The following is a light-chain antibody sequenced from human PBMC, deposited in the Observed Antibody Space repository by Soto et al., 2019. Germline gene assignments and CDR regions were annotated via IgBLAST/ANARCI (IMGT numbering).Light chain of an antibody. CDR1: QSVSSSY. V-gene: IGKV3-20*01. CDR2: GAS. Sequence: EIVLTQSPGTLSLSPGERGTLSCRASQSVSSSYLAWYQQKPGQAPRLLIYGASSRATGIPDRFSGSGSGTDFTLTISRLKPEDFAVYYCQQYGSSPPITFGQGTRLEIK. J-gene: IGKJ5*01. CDR3: QQYGSSPPIT.